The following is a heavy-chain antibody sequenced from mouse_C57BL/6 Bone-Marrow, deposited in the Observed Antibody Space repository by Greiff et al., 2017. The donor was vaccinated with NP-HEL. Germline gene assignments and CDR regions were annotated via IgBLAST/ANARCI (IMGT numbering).Heavy chain of an antibody. CDR3: ARLWQLRSPYFDY. V-gene: IGHV1-82*01. D-gene: IGHD3-2*02. J-gene: IGHJ2*01. CDR2: IYPGDGDT. CDR1: GYAFSSSW. Sequence: QVQLQQSGPELVKPGASVKISCKASGYAFSSSWMNWVKQRPGKGLEWIGRIYPGDGDTNYNGKFKGKATLTADKSSSTAYMQLSSLTSEDSAVYVCARLWQLRSPYFDYWGQGTTLTVSS.